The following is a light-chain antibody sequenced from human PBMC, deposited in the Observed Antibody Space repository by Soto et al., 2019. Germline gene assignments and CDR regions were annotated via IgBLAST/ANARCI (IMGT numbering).Light chain of an antibody. J-gene: IGLJ1*01. CDR3: SSYTSAMTLV. V-gene: IGLV2-14*03. CDR1: SSDVGGYKF. CDR2: EVT. Sequence: QSVLSQPASVSGSAGQSITISCTGTSSDVGGYKFVSWYQQFPGKAPQLIIYEVTSRPSGVSHRFSGSKSGNTASLTISGLQPADESAFYCSSYTSAMTLVFGSGTKVTVL.